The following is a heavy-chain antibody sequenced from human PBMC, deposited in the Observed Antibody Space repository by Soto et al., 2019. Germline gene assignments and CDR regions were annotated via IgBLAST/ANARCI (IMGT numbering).Heavy chain of an antibody. CDR1: GGSFTGYY. Sequence: QVQLQQWGAGLLKPSETLSLTCAVYGGSFTGYYWTWIRQTPGKGLEWIGEINYRGSSYYNPSLESRISMAVDMSKNQFSLKLRSVTAADTAVYFCVRGQPHRITIFEVVIRSYDYGMDVWGQGTTVTVSS. CDR2: INYRGSS. J-gene: IGHJ6*02. CDR3: VRGQPHRITIFEVVIRSYDYGMDV. D-gene: IGHD3-3*02. V-gene: IGHV4-34*01.